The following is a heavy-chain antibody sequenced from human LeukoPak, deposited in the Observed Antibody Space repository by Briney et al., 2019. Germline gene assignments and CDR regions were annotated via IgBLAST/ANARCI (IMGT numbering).Heavy chain of an antibody. CDR2: IYYSGST. Sequence: SETLSLTCTVSGGPISSSSYYWGWIRQPPGKGLEWIGSIYYSGSTNYNPSLKSRVTISVDTSKNQFSLKLSSVTAADTAVYYCARDSSGYYSYWGQGTLVTVSS. CDR3: ARDSSGYYSY. J-gene: IGHJ4*02. V-gene: IGHV4-39*07. CDR1: GGPISSSSYY. D-gene: IGHD3-22*01.